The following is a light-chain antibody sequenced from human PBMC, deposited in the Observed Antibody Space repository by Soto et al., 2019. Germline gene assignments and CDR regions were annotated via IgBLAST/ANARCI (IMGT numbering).Light chain of an antibody. V-gene: IGKV3-15*01. CDR3: QQYNNWPRT. J-gene: IGKJ1*01. CDR1: QSVSSN. CDR2: GAS. Sequence: EIVMTQSPATLSVSPGERATLSCSASQSVSSNLAWYQQKPGQAPRLLIYGASTRATGIPARFSGSGSGTEFTLTISSLQSEDFAVYYCQQYNNWPRTFGQGTKVESK.